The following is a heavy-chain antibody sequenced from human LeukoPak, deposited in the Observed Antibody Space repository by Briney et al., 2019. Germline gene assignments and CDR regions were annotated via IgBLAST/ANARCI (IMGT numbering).Heavy chain of an antibody. J-gene: IGHJ4*02. D-gene: IGHD4-17*01. Sequence: SETLSLTCTVSGGSMSSYYLSWIRQPPGKGLEWIGYIYYSGSTNYNPSLKSRVTISVDTSKNQFSLKLSSVTAADTAVYYCARAKGDYDWVDYWGQGTLVTVSS. CDR2: IYYSGST. V-gene: IGHV4-59*01. CDR1: GGSMSSYY. CDR3: ARAKGDYDWVDY.